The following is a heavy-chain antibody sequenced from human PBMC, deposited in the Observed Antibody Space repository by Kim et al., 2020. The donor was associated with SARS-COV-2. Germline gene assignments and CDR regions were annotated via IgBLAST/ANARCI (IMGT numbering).Heavy chain of an antibody. CDR2: IYHSGST. J-gene: IGHJ4*02. Sequence: SETLSLTCAVSGGSISSSNWWSWVRQPPGKGLEWIGEIYHSGSTNYNPSLKSRVTISVDKSKNQFSLKLSSVTAADTAVYYCAREGGHSSGPPYFDYWGQGTLVTVSS. CDR1: GGSISSSNW. V-gene: IGHV4-4*02. D-gene: IGHD6-19*01. CDR3: AREGGHSSGPPYFDY.